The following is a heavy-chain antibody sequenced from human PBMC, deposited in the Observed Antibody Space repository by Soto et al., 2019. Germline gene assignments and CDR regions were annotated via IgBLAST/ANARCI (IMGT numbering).Heavy chain of an antibody. D-gene: IGHD2-15*01. CDR2: MNPDSGVT. CDR1: GYTFRSYE. J-gene: IGHJ4*02. V-gene: IGHV1-8*01. CDR3: ARGYCSAESCYPGDY. Sequence: QVQLVQSGAEVKKPGASVKVSCKASGYTFRSYEINWVRQVTGQGLKWMGWMNPDSGVTGYAQMFQGRVTMTSDTSISTAYMELNSLEFEDTAIYDCARGYCSAESCYPGDYWGQGTLVTVSS.